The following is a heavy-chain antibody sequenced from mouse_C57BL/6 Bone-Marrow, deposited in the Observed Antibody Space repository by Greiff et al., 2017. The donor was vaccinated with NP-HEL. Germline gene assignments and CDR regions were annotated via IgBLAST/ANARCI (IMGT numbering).Heavy chain of an antibody. CDR3: ARTGDSNWAWFAY. D-gene: IGHD4-1*01. J-gene: IGHJ3*01. V-gene: IGHV5-15*01. Sequence: EVKLMESGGGLVQPGGSLKLSCAASGFTFSDYGMAWVRQAPRKGPEWVAFISNLAYSIYYADTVTGRFTISRENAKNTLYLEMSSLRSEDTAMYYWARTGDSNWAWFAYWGQGTLVTVSA. CDR1: GFTFSDYG. CDR2: ISNLAYSI.